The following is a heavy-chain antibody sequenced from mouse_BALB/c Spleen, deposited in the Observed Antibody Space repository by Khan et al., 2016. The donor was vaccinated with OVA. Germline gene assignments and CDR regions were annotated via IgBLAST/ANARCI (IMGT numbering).Heavy chain of an antibody. CDR2: IYPFTGDT. D-gene: IGHD2-12*01. Sequence: VRLQQSGPELVKPGASVKMSCKASGYTFTSYVMPWVKQKPGQGLEWIGYIYPFTGDTLYNAKFKDKATLTSDQSSRTAYMELSILAAENSAVYFCAPVVSYYVSCAYWGQGTLVTVSA. J-gene: IGHJ3*01. CDR1: GYTFTSYV. CDR3: APVVSYYVSCAY. V-gene: IGHV1S136*01.